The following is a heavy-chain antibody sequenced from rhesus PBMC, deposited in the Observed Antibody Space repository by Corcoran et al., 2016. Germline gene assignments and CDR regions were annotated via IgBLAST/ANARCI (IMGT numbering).Heavy chain of an antibody. Sequence: QVQLQESGPGLVKPSETLSLTCAVSGYSISSGYGWSWIRQPPGKGLEWFGYIGGSSSSTNYTPSLKSRVTISTDTSKSQFSLKLSSATAADTAVYFCAIMDYGDYWGQGVLVTVSS. D-gene: IGHD3-22*01. CDR3: AIMDYGDY. CDR2: IGGSSSST. V-gene: IGHV4-127*01. CDR1: GYSISSGYG. J-gene: IGHJ4*01.